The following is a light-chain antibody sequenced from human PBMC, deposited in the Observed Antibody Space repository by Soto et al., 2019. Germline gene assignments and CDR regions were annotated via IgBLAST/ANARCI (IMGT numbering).Light chain of an antibody. CDR2: GAS. J-gene: IGKJ1*01. CDR3: QHYNTWPWT. CDR1: QSLSSN. Sequence: TQSPATVSVSPGERATVSCRASQSLSSNLAWYQQKPGQAPRLLILGASERVNGIPARFSGSGSDTEFTLSSGSLQSNDFAIYYCQHYNTWPWTLGQRTKVEI. V-gene: IGKV3-15*01.